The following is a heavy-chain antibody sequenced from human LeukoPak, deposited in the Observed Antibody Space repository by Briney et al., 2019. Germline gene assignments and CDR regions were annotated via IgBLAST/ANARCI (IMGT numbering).Heavy chain of an antibody. D-gene: IGHD2-15*01. V-gene: IGHV3-53*05. CDR1: GFTVSSNY. CDR2: IYSGGST. Sequence: GGSLRLSCAASGFTVSSNYMSWVRQAPGKGLEWVSVIYSGGSTYYADSVKGRFTISRDNSKNMLYLQMNSLRAEDTAVYSCARGWFYAFDIWGQGTMVTVSS. CDR3: ARGWFYAFDI. J-gene: IGHJ3*02.